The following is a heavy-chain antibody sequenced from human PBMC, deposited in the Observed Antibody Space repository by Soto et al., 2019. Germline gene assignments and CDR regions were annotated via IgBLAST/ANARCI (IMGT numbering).Heavy chain of an antibody. J-gene: IGHJ6*02. CDR3: ARDGSRATRLYVLAA. CDR1: GFTFSSYA. V-gene: IGHV3-30-3*01. CDR2: ISYDGSNK. Sequence: GGSLRLACAASGFTFSSYAMHWVRQAPGKGLEWVAVISYDGSNKYYADSVKGRFTISRDNSKNTLYLQMNSLRAEDTAVYYCARDGSRATRLYVLAAWGQRTTVTVSS. D-gene: IGHD2-2*01.